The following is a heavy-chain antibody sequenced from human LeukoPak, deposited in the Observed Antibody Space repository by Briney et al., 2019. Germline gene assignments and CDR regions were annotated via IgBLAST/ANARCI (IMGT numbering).Heavy chain of an antibody. V-gene: IGHV3-33*01. CDR3: AREMSDIVVVVAAFPFDY. J-gene: IGHJ4*02. CDR1: GFTFSSYG. Sequence: PGRSLRLSCAASGFTFSSYGMHWVRQAPGKGLEWVAVIWYDGSNKYYADSVKGRFTISRDNSKNTLYLQMNSLRAEDTAVYYCAREMSDIVVVVAAFPFDYWGQGTLVTVSS. D-gene: IGHD2-15*01. CDR2: IWYDGSNK.